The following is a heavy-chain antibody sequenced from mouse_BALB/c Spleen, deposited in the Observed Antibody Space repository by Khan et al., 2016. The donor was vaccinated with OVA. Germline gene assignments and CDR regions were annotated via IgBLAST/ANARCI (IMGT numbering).Heavy chain of an antibody. CDR3: ARPYYYGTTYATMDD. D-gene: IGHD1-1*01. CDR2: IYPGNGNT. CDR1: GYTFTNYW. J-gene: IGHJ4*01. V-gene: IGHV1-63*02. Sequence: QVQLKQSGAELVRPESSVKMSCRAAGYTFTNYWIGWVKQRPGQGLEWIGDIYPGNGNTNYNEKFKGKATLTADTSSSTDYMKLSSLTSEDSAIYYCARPYYYGTTYATMDDWSRGTSVTVSS.